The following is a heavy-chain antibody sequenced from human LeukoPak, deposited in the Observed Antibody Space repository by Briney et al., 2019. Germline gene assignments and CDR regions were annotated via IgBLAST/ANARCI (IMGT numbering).Heavy chain of an antibody. CDR1: GFTFSSYG. CDR3: ANLLRWEPY. D-gene: IGHD4-23*01. CDR2: ISGRGWRT. Sequence: GGSLRLPCAASGFTFSSYGMSWVSQPPGKGLEWVSAISGRGWRTYYADSVKGRFTISRDNSKNTLYLQMNSLRADDTAVYYCANLLRWEPYWGQGTLVTVSS. V-gene: IGHV3-23*01. J-gene: IGHJ4*02.